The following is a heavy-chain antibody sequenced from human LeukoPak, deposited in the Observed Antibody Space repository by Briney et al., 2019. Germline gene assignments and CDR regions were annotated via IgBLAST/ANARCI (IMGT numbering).Heavy chain of an antibody. Sequence: PGGSLRLSCAASGFAFSDYFISSVRQAPGRGLELVAYIGGSGNIRYYADSVKGRFTISRDNAKNSLYLQMNSLRAEDTAVYYCARDRGAWGDWSGLDVWGQGTTVTVSS. J-gene: IGHJ6*02. CDR2: IGGSGNIR. D-gene: IGHD2-21*02. CDR3: ARDRGAWGDWSGLDV. CDR1: GFAFSDYF. V-gene: IGHV3-11*04.